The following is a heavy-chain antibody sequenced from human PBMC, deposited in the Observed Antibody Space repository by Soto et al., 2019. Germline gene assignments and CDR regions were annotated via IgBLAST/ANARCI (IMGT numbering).Heavy chain of an antibody. CDR3: ARVRAVWKSAGFDY. CDR2: IYYSGST. V-gene: IGHV4-30-4*02. CDR1: GGSISSGDYY. D-gene: IGHD3-16*01. Sequence: PSETLSLTCTVSGGSISSGDYYWSWIRQPPGKGLEWIGYIYYSGSTYYNPSLKSRVTISVDTSKNQFSLKLSSVTAADTAVYYCARVRAVWKSAGFDYWGQGTLVTVSS. J-gene: IGHJ4*02.